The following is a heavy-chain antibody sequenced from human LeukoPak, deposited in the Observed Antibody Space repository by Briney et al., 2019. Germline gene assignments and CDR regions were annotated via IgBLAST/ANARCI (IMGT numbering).Heavy chain of an antibody. V-gene: IGHV4-39*01. Sequence: SETLSLTCTVSGGSISSSSAYWGWIRQPPGKGLEWIGSIYYSKNTYYNPSLKSRVTISADTSKNQFSLTLGSVSATDTAVYYCVSRLGFSYGYFDYWGQGTLVTVSS. CDR1: GGSISSSSAY. CDR2: IYYSKNT. CDR3: VSRLGFSYGYFDY. D-gene: IGHD5-18*01. J-gene: IGHJ4*02.